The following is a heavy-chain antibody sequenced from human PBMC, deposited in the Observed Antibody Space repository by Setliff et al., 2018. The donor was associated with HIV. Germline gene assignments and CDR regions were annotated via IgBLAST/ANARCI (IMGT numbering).Heavy chain of an antibody. V-gene: IGHV4-4*02. Sequence: SETLSLTCAVSGGSISSSNWWSWVRQPPGKGLEWIGEIYHNGNTNYSPSLKNRVTMSVDDSKNQFSLMVRSVAAADTAVYYCARDWRAYGVLGSWGQGMLVTVSS. CDR2: IYHNGNT. D-gene: IGHD4-17*01. CDR3: ARDWRAYGVLGS. CDR1: GGSISSSNW. J-gene: IGHJ4*02.